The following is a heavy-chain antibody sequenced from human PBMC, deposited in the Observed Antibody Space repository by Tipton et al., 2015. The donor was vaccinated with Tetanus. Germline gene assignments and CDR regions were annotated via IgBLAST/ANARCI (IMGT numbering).Heavy chain of an antibody. J-gene: IGHJ6*02. Sequence: LRLSCTVFGGSVSSGSYYWAWIRQPPGKGLEYIGYTLYGASTHYNPSLKSRVTVSADPSQNQFSLQLNSVIPEDTAVYYCARDPSHSVDVWGQGTTVTVSS. D-gene: IGHD2-2*01. CDR1: GGSVSSGSYY. CDR2: TLYGAST. V-gene: IGHV4-61*01. CDR3: ARDPSHSVDV.